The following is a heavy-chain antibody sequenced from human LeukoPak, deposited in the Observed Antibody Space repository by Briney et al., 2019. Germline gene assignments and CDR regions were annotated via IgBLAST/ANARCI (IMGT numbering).Heavy chain of an antibody. CDR2: IYYSGST. CDR1: GGSISSYY. D-gene: IGHD3-10*01. CDR3: ASTLVRGVIAPFDY. V-gene: IGHV4-59*12. J-gene: IGHJ4*02. Sequence: SETLSLTCTVSGGSISSYYWSWIRQPPGKGLEWIGYIYYSGSTNYNPSLKSRVTISVNTSKNQFSLKLSSVTAADTAVYYCASTLVRGVIAPFDYWGQGTLVIVSS.